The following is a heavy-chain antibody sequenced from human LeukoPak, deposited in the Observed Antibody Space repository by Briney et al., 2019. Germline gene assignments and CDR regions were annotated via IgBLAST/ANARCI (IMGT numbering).Heavy chain of an antibody. V-gene: IGHV3-21*04. CDR2: ISSSSSYI. J-gene: IGHJ5*02. Sequence: PGGSLRLSCAASGFTFSSYSMNWVRQTPGKGLEWVSSISSSSSYIFYADSVKGRFTMSRDNAKKSLFLQMNSLRAEDTAVYYCARANMVRGVGLFFDRNWFDPWGQGTLVTVSS. D-gene: IGHD3-10*01. CDR3: ARANMVRGVGLFFDRNWFDP. CDR1: GFTFSSYS.